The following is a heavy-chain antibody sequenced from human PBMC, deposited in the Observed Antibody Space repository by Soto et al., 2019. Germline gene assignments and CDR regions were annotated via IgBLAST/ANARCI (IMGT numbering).Heavy chain of an antibody. V-gene: IGHV3-30-3*01. J-gene: IGHJ4*02. CDR3: GRCTSTSCHLGSDY. Sequence: GGSLRLSCAASGFTFSSYAMNWVRQAPGKGLEWVALISYDGSNKYYADSVRRRLTISRDSSTNTLFLQMNSLRAADTAVYYCGRCTSTSCHLGSDYWGQGTLVTVSS. CDR1: GFTFSSYA. D-gene: IGHD2-2*01. CDR2: ISYDGSNK.